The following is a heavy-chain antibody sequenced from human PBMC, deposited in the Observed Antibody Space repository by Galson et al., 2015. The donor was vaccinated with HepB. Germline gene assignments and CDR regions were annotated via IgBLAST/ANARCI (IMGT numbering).Heavy chain of an antibody. CDR1: GFNFRSYG. Sequence: SLRLSCAASGFNFRSYGMHWVRQAPGKGLEWVAVISYDGSNKHYADSMKGRFTISRDNSKNTLYLQMNSLIAEDTAVYYCARGLYSGSHIDYWGQGTLVTVSS. D-gene: IGHD1-26*01. CDR2: ISYDGSNK. CDR3: ARGLYSGSHIDY. J-gene: IGHJ4*02. V-gene: IGHV3-30*03.